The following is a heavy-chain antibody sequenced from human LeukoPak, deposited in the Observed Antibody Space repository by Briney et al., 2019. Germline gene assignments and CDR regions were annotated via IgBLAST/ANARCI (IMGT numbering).Heavy chain of an antibody. CDR3: ARDQYDTWSRRGNFDS. D-gene: IGHD3-3*01. J-gene: IGHJ4*02. V-gene: IGHV3-7*03. Sequence: GGSLRLSCAASGFTFSNFWMNWVRQAPGKGLEWVANIKLDGSEKNYVDSVKGRFTISRDNTKNSLYLQMNSLRVEDTAVFYCARDQYDTWSRRGNFDSWGQGTLVIVSS. CDR1: GFTFSNFW. CDR2: IKLDGSEK.